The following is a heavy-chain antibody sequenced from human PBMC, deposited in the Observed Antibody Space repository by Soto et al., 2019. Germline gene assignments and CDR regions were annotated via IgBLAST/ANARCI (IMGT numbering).Heavy chain of an antibody. D-gene: IGHD2-21*02. CDR2: ISDDGSEK. CDR3: ARGDHPEY. V-gene: IGHV3-7*01. J-gene: IGHJ4*02. CDR1: GFTFSSYS. Sequence: GGSLRLSCAASGFTFSSYSMNWVRQAPGKGLEWVANISDDGSEKYYVDSVKGRFTISRDNAKNSLYLQMNSLRAEDTALFYCARGDHPEYWGQGTLVTVSS.